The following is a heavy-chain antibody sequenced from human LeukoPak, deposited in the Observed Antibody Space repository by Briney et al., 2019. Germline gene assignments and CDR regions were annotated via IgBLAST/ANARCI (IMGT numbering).Heavy chain of an antibody. CDR1: GGSISSGGYY. D-gene: IGHD4-17*01. CDR3: ARRMTTVTTVYAFDI. J-gene: IGHJ3*02. CDR2: IYHSGST. Sequence: PSQTLSLTCTVSGGSISSGGYYWSWIQQPPGKGLEWIGYIYHSGSTYYNPSLKSRVTISVDTSKNQFSLKLSSVTAADTAVYYCARRMTTVTTVYAFDIWGQGTMVTVSS. V-gene: IGHV4-30-2*01.